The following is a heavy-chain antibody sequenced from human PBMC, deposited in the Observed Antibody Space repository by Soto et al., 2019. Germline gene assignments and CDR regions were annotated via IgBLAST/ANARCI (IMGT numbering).Heavy chain of an antibody. V-gene: IGHV1-3*01. CDR2: INAGNGNT. Sequence: ASVKVSCKASGYTFTSYAMHWVRQAPGQRLEWMGWINAGNGNTKYSQKFQGRVTITRGTSASTAYMELSSLRSEDTAVYYCAGGYYDILTGYPRGFWSDPWGQGTLVNVSS. CDR3: AGGYYDILTGYPRGFWSDP. J-gene: IGHJ5*02. D-gene: IGHD3-9*01. CDR1: GYTFTSYA.